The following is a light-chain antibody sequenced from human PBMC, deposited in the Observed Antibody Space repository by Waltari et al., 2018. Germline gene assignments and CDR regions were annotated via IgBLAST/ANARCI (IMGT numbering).Light chain of an antibody. Sequence: EIVMTQSPATLSVSPGERATLSCRASQSVSSNLAWNQQKPGQAPRLLIYGASARATGIPARFSGGGSGTEFTLTISSMQPEDFAVYYCQQYNDLPPLTFGGGTKVEIK. CDR1: QSVSSN. J-gene: IGKJ4*01. CDR2: GAS. V-gene: IGKV3-15*01. CDR3: QQYNDLPPLT.